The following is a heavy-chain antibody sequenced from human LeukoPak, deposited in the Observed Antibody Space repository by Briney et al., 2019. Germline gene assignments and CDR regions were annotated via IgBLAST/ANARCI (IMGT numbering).Heavy chain of an antibody. D-gene: IGHD1/OR15-1a*01. CDR3: ARERGNTFDY. CDR1: GGSLNGHY. J-gene: IGHJ4*02. V-gene: IGHV4-34*01. Sequence: SETLSLTCAVYGGSLNGHYWSWIRQPPGKGLEWIGEGNDSGGTKFNPSLKSRVTISADTSKNQFSLKLRSVTAADTAVYYCARERGNTFDYWGQGTLVTVSS. CDR2: GNDSGGT.